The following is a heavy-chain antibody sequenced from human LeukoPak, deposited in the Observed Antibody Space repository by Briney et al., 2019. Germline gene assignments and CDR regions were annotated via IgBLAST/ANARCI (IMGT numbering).Heavy chain of an antibody. CDR2: INWNGGST. D-gene: IGHD3-10*01. Sequence: PGGSLRLSCAASGFTFDDYGMSWVRQAPGEGLEWVSGINWNGGSTGYADSVKGRFTISRDNAKNSLYLQMNSLRAEDTALYYCARASYYYGSGSYYYWGQGTLVTVSS. CDR1: GFTFDDYG. J-gene: IGHJ4*02. CDR3: ARASYYYGSGSYYY. V-gene: IGHV3-20*04.